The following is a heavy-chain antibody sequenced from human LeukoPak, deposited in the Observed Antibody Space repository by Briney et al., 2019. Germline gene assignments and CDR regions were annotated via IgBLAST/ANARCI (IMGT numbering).Heavy chain of an antibody. CDR2: IRYNGNNQ. CDR1: GFTFNNYG. CDR3: ARTLHYYDSSGYPRYYYYYMDV. V-gene: IGHV3-30*02. Sequence: GGSLRLSCAASGFTFNNYGMHWVRQAPGKGLEWVAFIRYNGNNQYYADSVKGRFTISRDNSKNTLYLQMNSLKGDDTAVYYCARTLHYYDSSGYPRYYYYYMDVWGKGTTVTVSS. D-gene: IGHD3-22*01. J-gene: IGHJ6*03.